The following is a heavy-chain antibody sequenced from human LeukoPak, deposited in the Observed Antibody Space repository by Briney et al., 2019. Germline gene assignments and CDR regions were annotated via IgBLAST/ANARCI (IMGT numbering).Heavy chain of an antibody. J-gene: IGHJ5*02. CDR2: IYYSGST. CDR1: DGSMGTYY. V-gene: IGHV4-59*01. Sequence: SETLSLTCSVSDGSMGTYYWGWIRQPPGKGLEWIGYIYYSGSTTYNPSLKSRVTISVDTSKNQFSLKVSSVTAADTAVYYCARLYDSSGYTNWLDPWGQGTLVTVSS. CDR3: ARLYDSSGYTNWLDP. D-gene: IGHD3-22*01.